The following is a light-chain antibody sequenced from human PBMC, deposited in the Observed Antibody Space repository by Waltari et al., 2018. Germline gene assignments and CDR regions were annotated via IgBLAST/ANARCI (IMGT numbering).Light chain of an antibody. CDR1: HNINIY. Sequence: DIQMTQSPSSLSASVGDTVTITCRASHNINIYLNWYQQKPGRAPKLLIHGAYSLHTGVPSRFSGSGSGTDFTLTISSLQPEDFATYYCQQGYSTRFTFGPGTIVDMK. CDR3: QQGYSTRFT. J-gene: IGKJ3*01. V-gene: IGKV1-39*01. CDR2: GAY.